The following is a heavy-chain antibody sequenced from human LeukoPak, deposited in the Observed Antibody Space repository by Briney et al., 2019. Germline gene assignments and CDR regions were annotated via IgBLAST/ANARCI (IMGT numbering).Heavy chain of an antibody. Sequence: GGSLRLSCAASGFTFSSYGMHWVRQAPGKGLEWVAVISYDGSNKCYADSVKGRFTISRDNSKNTLYLQMNSLRAEDTAVYYCAKDGSGSSYYFDYWGQGTLVTVSS. D-gene: IGHD3-10*01. CDR3: AKDGSGSSYYFDY. CDR2: ISYDGSNK. V-gene: IGHV3-30*18. J-gene: IGHJ4*02. CDR1: GFTFSSYG.